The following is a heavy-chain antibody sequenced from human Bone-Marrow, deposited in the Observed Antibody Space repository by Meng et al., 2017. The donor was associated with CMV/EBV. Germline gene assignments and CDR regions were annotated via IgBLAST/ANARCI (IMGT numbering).Heavy chain of an antibody. Sequence: SVKVSCKASGGTFSSYAISWVRQAPGQGLEWMGGIIPIFGTANYAQKFQGRVTITTDESTSTAYMELSSLRSEDTAVDYCARLFGYSSSWTRYNWFDPWGQGTLVTVSS. CDR3: ARLFGYSSSWTRYNWFDP. CDR2: IIPIFGTA. J-gene: IGHJ5*02. D-gene: IGHD6-13*01. CDR1: GGTFSSYA. V-gene: IGHV1-69*05.